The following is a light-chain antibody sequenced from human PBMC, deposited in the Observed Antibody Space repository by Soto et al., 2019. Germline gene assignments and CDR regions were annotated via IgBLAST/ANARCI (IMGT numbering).Light chain of an antibody. CDR1: QSIRSW. CDR3: QQYNTFRT. J-gene: IGKJ1*01. Sequence: DIQMTQSPSTLSASVGDRVTITCRASQSIRSWLAWYQQKPGKAPKLLIYDASSLQSGVPSRFSGSGSGTEFTLTISSLQPDDSATYYCQQYNTFRTVGQGTKVDIK. CDR2: DAS. V-gene: IGKV1-5*01.